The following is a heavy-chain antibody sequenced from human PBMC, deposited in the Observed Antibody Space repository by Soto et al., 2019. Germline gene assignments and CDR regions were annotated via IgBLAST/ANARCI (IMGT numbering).Heavy chain of an antibody. CDR3: VRGNWFDP. CDR2: IYYSGST. Sequence: SETLSLTCTVSGGSISSGGYYWSWIRQHPGKGLEWIGYIYYSGSTYYNPSLKSRVTISVDTSKNQFSLKLSSVTAADPAVYYCVRGNWFDPWGQGTLVTVSS. J-gene: IGHJ5*02. CDR1: GGSISSGGYY. V-gene: IGHV4-31*03.